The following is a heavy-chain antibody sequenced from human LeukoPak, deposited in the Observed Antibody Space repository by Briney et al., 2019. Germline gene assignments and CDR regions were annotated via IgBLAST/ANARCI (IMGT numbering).Heavy chain of an antibody. D-gene: IGHD3-10*01. CDR3: ARRSGSYGVDY. CDR1: GYTLTELS. J-gene: IGHJ4*02. V-gene: IGHV1-69*13. CDR2: IIPIFGTA. Sequence: SVKVSCKVSGYTLTELSMHWVRQAPGKGLEWMGGIIPIFGTANYAQKFQGRVTITADESTSTAYMELSSLRSEDTAVYYCARRSGSYGVDYWGQGTLVTVSS.